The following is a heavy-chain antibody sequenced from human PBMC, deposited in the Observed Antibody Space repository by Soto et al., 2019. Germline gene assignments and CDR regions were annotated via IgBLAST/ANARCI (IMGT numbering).Heavy chain of an antibody. D-gene: IGHD5-12*01. CDR3: ARDPGYVGFDN. V-gene: IGHV3-74*01. CDR1: GFTFSRYW. J-gene: IGHJ4*02. Sequence: EVQLVESGGGLVQPGGSLRLSCAASGFTFSRYWMHWVRQAPGKGLVWVSRINSDGSSTNYADSVKGRFTISRDNAKNTVYLQMNSLRVEETAVYYCARDPGYVGFDNWGQGTLLTVSS. CDR2: INSDGSST.